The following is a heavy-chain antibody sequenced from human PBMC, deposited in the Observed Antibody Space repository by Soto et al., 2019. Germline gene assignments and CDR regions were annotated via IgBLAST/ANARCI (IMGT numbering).Heavy chain of an antibody. CDR1: GFTFSSYG. CDR2: IWYDGSNK. V-gene: IGHV3-33*01. D-gene: IGHD1-26*01. Sequence: QVQLVESGGGVVQPGRSLRLSCAASGFTFSSYGMHWVRQAPGKGLEWVAVIWYDGSNKYYADSVKGRFTISRDNSKNTLYLQMNSLRAEDTAVYYCARDRSTWAKSYYGMDVWGQGTTVTVSS. J-gene: IGHJ6*02. CDR3: ARDRSTWAKSYYGMDV.